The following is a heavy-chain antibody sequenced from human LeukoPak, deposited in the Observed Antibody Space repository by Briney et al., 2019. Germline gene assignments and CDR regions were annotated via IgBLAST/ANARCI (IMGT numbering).Heavy chain of an antibody. Sequence: SVKVSCKASGGTFSSYAISWVRQAPGQGLEWMGGIIPIFGTANYAQKFQGRVTMTTDTSTSTAYMELRSLRSDDTAVYYCARVRVTTIDYWGQGTLVTVSS. D-gene: IGHD4-11*01. CDR1: GGTFSSYA. V-gene: IGHV1-69*05. CDR2: IIPIFGTA. CDR3: ARVRVTTIDY. J-gene: IGHJ4*02.